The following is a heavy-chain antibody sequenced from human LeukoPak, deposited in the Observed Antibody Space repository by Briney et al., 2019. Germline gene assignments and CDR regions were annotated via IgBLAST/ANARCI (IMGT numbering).Heavy chain of an antibody. D-gene: IGHD3-22*01. J-gene: IGHJ4*02. V-gene: IGHV4-39*01. CDR1: GGSISSSTYY. CDR2: IHYSGST. Sequence: SETLSLTCTVSGGSISSSTYYWGWIRQPPGKGLEWMGSIHYSGSTYYNPSLKSRVTISVDMSKNQFSLKLSSVTAADTAVYYCARLRTYYYDSSGPRDFDYWGQGTLVTVSS. CDR3: ARLRTYYYDSSGPRDFDY.